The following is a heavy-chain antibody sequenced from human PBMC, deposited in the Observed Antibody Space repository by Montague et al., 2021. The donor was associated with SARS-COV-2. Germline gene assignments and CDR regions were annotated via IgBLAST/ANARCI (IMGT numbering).Heavy chain of an antibody. CDR2: INHGGST. CDR1: GGSFSGYY. J-gene: IGHJ6*03. Sequence: SETLSLTCAVHGGSFSGYYWNWIRQPPGKGLEWIGEINHGGSTNYNPSLQSRITISADTSKNQFSLKVTSVAAADTAVYYCARLRDGVVPSPILGVGPYYSYYYMDVWGRGTTVTVSS. CDR3: ARLRDGVVPSPILGVGPYYSYYYMDV. V-gene: IGHV4-34*01. D-gene: IGHD3-10*01.